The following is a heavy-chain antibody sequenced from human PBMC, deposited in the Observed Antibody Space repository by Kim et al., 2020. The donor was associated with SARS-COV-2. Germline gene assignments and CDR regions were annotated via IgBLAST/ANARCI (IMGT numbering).Heavy chain of an antibody. CDR3: AREPPYGYYGAPLDS. D-gene: IGHD4-17*01. CDR2: IWYDGSNK. V-gene: IGHV3-33*01. J-gene: IGHJ4*02. CDR1: GFTFSSFA. Sequence: GGSLRLSCAASGFTFSSFAMHWVRQAPGKGLEWVAVIWYDGSNKYYADSVKGRFTISRDNSKKPVNLELNSLRAEDTAVYYCAREPPYGYYGAPLDSWGQGTLVTVSS.